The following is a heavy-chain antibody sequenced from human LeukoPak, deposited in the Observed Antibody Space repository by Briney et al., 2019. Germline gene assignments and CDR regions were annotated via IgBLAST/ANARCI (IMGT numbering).Heavy chain of an antibody. CDR2: IYHSGST. Sequence: SETLSLTCTVSGYSISSGYYWGWIRQPPGKGLEWIGSIYHSGSTYYNPSLKSRVTISVDTSKNQFSLKLSSVTAADTAVYYCARPIEYSSSRGGDWFDPWGQGTLVTVSS. J-gene: IGHJ5*02. CDR3: ARPIEYSSSRGGDWFDP. V-gene: IGHV4-38-2*02. D-gene: IGHD6-6*01. CDR1: GYSISSGYY.